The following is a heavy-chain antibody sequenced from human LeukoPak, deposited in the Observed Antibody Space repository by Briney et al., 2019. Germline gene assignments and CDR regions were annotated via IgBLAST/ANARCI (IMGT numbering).Heavy chain of an antibody. Sequence: PSETLSLTCAVHGGSFSGYYWSWIRQPPGKGLEWIGYIYYSGSTNYNPSLKSRVTISVDTSKNQFSLKLSSVTAADTAVYYCARSIAVAGTAFDYWGQGTLVTVSS. J-gene: IGHJ4*02. D-gene: IGHD6-19*01. V-gene: IGHV4-59*01. CDR1: GGSFSGYY. CDR2: IYYSGST. CDR3: ARSIAVAGTAFDY.